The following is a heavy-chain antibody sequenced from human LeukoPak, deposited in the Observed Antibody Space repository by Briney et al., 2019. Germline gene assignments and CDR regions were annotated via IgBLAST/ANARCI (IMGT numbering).Heavy chain of an antibody. Sequence: GGSLRLSCAASGFTVSSNYMSWVRQAPGKGLGWVSVIYSGGSTYYADSVKGRFTISRDNSKNTLYLQMNSLRAEDTAVYYCASGDLVAGLFDYWGQGTLVTVSS. CDR3: ASGDLVAGLFDY. D-gene: IGHD6-19*01. CDR1: GFTVSSNY. V-gene: IGHV3-53*01. CDR2: IYSGGST. J-gene: IGHJ4*02.